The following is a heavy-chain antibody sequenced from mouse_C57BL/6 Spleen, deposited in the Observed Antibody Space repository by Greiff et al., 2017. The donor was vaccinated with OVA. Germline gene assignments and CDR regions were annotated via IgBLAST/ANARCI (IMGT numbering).Heavy chain of an antibody. J-gene: IGHJ3*01. D-gene: IGHD1-1*01. CDR1: GYTFTDYE. CDR2: IDPETGGT. CDR3: TNYSGISPFAY. V-gene: IGHV1-15*01. Sequence: QVQLQQSGAELVRPGASVTLSCKASGYTFTDYEMHWVKQTPVHGLAWIGAIDPETGGTAYNQKFKGKAILTADKSSSTAYMELRSLTSEDSAVYYCTNYSGISPFAYWGQGTLVTVSA.